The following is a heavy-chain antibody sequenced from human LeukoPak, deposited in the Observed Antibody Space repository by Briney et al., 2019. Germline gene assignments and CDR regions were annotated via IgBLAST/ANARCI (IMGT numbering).Heavy chain of an antibody. CDR1: GFNFNNYA. J-gene: IGHJ6*03. D-gene: IGHD4-11*01. CDR3: AKDGYSKSNYYYYMDV. CDR2: ISGSGGDT. Sequence: PGGSLRLSCAASGFNFNNYAMRWVRQAPGKGLEWVSDISGSGGDTYYADSVKGRFTISRDNSKNMLYLQMNSQRAEDTAVYYCAKDGYSKSNYYYYMDVWGRGTTVTVSS. V-gene: IGHV3-23*01.